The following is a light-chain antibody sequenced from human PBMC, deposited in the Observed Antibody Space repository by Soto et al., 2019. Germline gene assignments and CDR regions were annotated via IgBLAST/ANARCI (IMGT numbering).Light chain of an antibody. J-gene: IGKJ1*01. CDR3: QQHSHWPPWT. V-gene: IGKV3-11*01. Sequence: EVVLTQSPATLSLSPGERATLSCSASENVRTFVDWYQQKHGQAPRLLLYGASNRATCIPARFSGSGSGTDFTLTISDLEPEDFAVYYCQQHSHWPPWTFGQGTRVEIQ. CDR1: ENVRTF. CDR2: GAS.